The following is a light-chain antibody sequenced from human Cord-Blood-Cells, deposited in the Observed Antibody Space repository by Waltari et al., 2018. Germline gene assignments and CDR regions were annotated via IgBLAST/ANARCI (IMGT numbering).Light chain of an antibody. CDR2: DVS. J-gene: IGKJ2*01. Sequence: DIQMTQSPSTLSASVGDRVTITCRASQSISSWLAWYQQKPGKAPKLLIYDVSSLVSGVPSRFGGSGSGSEFTLTISSLQPYDFATYYCQQYNSYTYTFGQGTKREIK. CDR3: QQYNSYTYT. V-gene: IGKV1-5*01. CDR1: QSISSW.